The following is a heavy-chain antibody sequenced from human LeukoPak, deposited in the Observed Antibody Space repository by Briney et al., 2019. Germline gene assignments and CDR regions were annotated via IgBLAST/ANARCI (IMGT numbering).Heavy chain of an antibody. V-gene: IGHV3-23*01. Sequence: PGGSLRLSCAASGFTFISYAMSWVRQAPGKGLEWVSTISGSSGTTYYADSVKGRFTISRDSSKNTLYLQMDSLRAEDTAVYYCAEGPMTTVTTGNFDYWGQGTLVTVSS. CDR2: ISGSSGTT. CDR3: AEGPMTTVTTGNFDY. D-gene: IGHD4-17*01. CDR1: GFTFISYA. J-gene: IGHJ4*02.